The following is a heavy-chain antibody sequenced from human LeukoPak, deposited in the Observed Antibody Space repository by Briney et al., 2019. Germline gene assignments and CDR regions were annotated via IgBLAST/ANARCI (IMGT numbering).Heavy chain of an antibody. D-gene: IGHD2-2*02. CDR2: IYSGGST. CDR1: GFTVSSNY. CDR3: AREAIVVVPAAIARYYYYGMDV. J-gene: IGHJ6*02. V-gene: IGHV3-53*01. Sequence: PGGSLRLSCAASGFTVSSNYMSWVRQAPGKGLEWVSVIYSGGSTYYADSVKGRFTISRDNAKNSLYLQMNSLRAEDTAVYYCAREAIVVVPAAIARYYYYGMDVWGQGTTVTVSS.